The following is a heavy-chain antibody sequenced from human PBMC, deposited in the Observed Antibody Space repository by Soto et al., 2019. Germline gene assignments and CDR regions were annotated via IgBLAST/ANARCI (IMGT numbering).Heavy chain of an antibody. CDR3: ARYYVDSSGYSNWFGP. D-gene: IGHD3-22*01. CDR2: IHYSGRT. CDR1: GGSITSGAYY. V-gene: IGHV4-31*11. Sequence: SETLSLTCAVSGGSITSGAYYWTWIRQHPGKGLEWIAYIHYSGRTYYNPSLKSRVTISVDTSNNQFSLKLSSVTAADTAVYYCARYYVDSSGYSNWFGPWGQRPLGTVSS. J-gene: IGHJ5*02.